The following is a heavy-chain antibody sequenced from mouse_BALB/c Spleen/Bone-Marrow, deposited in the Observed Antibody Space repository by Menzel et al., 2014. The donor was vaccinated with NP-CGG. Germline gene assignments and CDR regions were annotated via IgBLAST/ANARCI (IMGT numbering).Heavy chain of an antibody. V-gene: IGHV14-3*02. D-gene: IGHD2-1*01. CDR2: IDPANGNT. Sequence: EVQLQQSGAELVKPGASVKLSCTASGFNIKDTYMHWVKQRPKQGLEWIGRIDPANGNTKYDPKFQGKATITADTSSNTAYLQLSSLTSEDTAVYYCARRGYYGNYYYAMDYWGQGTSVTVSS. CDR3: ARRGYYGNYYYAMDY. J-gene: IGHJ4*01. CDR1: GFNIKDTY.